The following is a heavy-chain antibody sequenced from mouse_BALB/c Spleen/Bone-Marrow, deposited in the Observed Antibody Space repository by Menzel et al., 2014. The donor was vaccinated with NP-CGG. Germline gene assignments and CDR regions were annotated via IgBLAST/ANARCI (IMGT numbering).Heavy chain of an antibody. V-gene: IGHV5-6*01. D-gene: IGHD2-12*01. Sequence: EVQVVESGGDLVKPGGSLKLSCAASGFTFSSYGMSWVRQTPDKRLEWVATISSGGSYTYYPDSVKGRFTVSRDNAKNTLYLQMSSLKSEDTAIYYGARRCYDDAPYAMAYWGQGTSVTVSS. CDR2: ISSGGSYT. J-gene: IGHJ4*01. CDR3: ARRCYDDAPYAMAY. CDR1: GFTFSSYG.